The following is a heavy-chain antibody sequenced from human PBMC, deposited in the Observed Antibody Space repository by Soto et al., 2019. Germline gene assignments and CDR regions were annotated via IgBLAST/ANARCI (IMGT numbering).Heavy chain of an antibody. CDR1: GYTFTTYF. Sequence: QVELVQSGAEVKKPGASVKISCKASGYTFTTYFMHWVRQAPGQGLEWMGIINPTGGSTTYADKFQGRDTMTKDTSTTTVYMELTSLRSDDTAVYYCARDLVRGHNGMDVWGQGTTVTVTS. CDR3: ARDLVRGHNGMDV. J-gene: IGHJ6*02. V-gene: IGHV1-46*01. CDR2: INPTGGST.